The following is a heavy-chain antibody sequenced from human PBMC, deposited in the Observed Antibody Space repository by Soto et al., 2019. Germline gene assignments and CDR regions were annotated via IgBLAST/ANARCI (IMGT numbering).Heavy chain of an antibody. V-gene: IGHV5-10-1*01. Sequence: GESLKISCKGSGYRFTSYWISWVRQMPGKGLEWMGRIDPSDSYTNYSPSFQGHVTISADKSISTAYLQWSSLKASDTAMYYCAIHVGIAAAGPVDYWGQRTLVTRSS. CDR2: IDPSDSYT. CDR3: AIHVGIAAAGPVDY. J-gene: IGHJ4*02. D-gene: IGHD6-13*01. CDR1: GYRFTSYW.